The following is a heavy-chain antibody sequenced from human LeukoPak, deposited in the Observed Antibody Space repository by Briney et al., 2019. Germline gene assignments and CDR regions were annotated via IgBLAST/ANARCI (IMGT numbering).Heavy chain of an antibody. CDR1: GFTFSSYG. J-gene: IGHJ4*02. CDR3: ARYIQLVPFDY. D-gene: IGHD4/OR15-4a*01. CDR2: IWYDGSNK. Sequence: GGSLRLSCAASGFTFSSYGMHWVRQAPGKGLEWVAVIWYDGSNKYYADSVKGRFTISRDNSKNTLYLQMNSLRVEDTALYYCARYIQLVPFDYWGQGTPVTVSS. V-gene: IGHV3-33*01.